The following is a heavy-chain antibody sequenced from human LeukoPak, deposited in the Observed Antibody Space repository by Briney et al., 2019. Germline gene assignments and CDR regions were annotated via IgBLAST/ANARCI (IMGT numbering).Heavy chain of an antibody. D-gene: IGHD6-19*01. Sequence: GGSLRLSCAASGFTFNRNAISWVRQAPGKGLEWVSTIGGSGDKTFYADSVKGRFTISRDNSKNMLRLQMSSLTGEDTALYYCVRRGDASSGWGDHDYWGQGALVTVSS. V-gene: IGHV3-23*01. CDR3: VRRGDASSGWGDHDY. J-gene: IGHJ4*02. CDR1: GFTFNRNA. CDR2: IGGSGDKT.